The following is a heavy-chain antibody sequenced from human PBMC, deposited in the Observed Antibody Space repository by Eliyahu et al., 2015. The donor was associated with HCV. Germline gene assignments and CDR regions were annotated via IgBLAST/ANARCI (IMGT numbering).Heavy chain of an antibody. CDR1: GYSFTSYW. V-gene: IGHV5-10-1*03. CDR2: IDPSDSYT. J-gene: IGHJ4*02. D-gene: IGHD3-16*02. CDR3: ARHSPYDYVWGSYRYALSFDY. Sequence: EVQLVQSGAEVKKPGESLRISCKGSGYSFTSYWIXWXRQMPGKGLEWXGRIDPSDSYTNYSPSFQGHVTISADKSISTAYLQWSSLKASDTAMYYCARHSPYDYVWGSYRYALSFDYWGQGTLVTVSS.